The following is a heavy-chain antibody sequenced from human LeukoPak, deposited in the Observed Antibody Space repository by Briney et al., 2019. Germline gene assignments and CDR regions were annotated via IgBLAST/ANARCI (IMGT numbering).Heavy chain of an antibody. CDR2: IKQDVSEK. CDR1: GFTFSSNR. Sequence: GGTLSLSCTASGFTFSSNRMSWVCQAQRKGPELVSNIKQDVSEKYYVDSVKGRFTISRDNAKNSLYLQMNSLRAEDTAVYYCARDEGIVVVPAATDYWGQGTLFTVSS. CDR3: ARDEGIVVVPAATDY. J-gene: IGHJ4*02. D-gene: IGHD2-2*01. V-gene: IGHV3-7*01.